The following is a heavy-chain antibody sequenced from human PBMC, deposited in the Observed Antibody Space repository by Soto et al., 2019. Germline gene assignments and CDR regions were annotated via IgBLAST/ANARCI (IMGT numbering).Heavy chain of an antibody. CDR2: TAPKAESFTT. Sequence: EVQLVESGGGLVQPGGSLRLSCAASGFTFSDHFMEWVRQAPGKGLEWVGRTAPKAESFTTGYAASVKGRFVISRDDSKNSLYRQMNSLKFDDTAVYYCGRGYCTSSTCNRAHYHLDVLGQGTTVTVSS. D-gene: IGHD2-2*01. J-gene: IGHJ6*02. CDR3: GRGYCTSSTCNRAHYHLDV. CDR1: GFTFSDHF. V-gene: IGHV3-72*01.